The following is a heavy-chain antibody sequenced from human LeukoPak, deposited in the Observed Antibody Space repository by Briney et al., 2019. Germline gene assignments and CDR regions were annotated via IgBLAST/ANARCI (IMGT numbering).Heavy chain of an antibody. Sequence: SETLSLTCTVSGGSVTNYHWSWIRQPAGKGLEWIGRIYTSGSTNYNPSLKSRVTISVDKSKNQFSLKLSSVTAADTAVYYCASNSLYCSSTSCYALGYWGQGTLVTVSS. CDR2: IYTSGST. CDR3: ASNSLYCSSTSCYALGY. V-gene: IGHV4-4*07. J-gene: IGHJ4*02. CDR1: GGSVTNYH. D-gene: IGHD2-2*01.